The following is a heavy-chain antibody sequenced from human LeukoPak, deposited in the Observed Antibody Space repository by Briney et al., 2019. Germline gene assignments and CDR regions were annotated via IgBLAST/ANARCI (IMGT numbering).Heavy chain of an antibody. Sequence: GGSLRLSCAASGFTFSSYAMSWVRQAPGKGLEWVSYISSSSSYTNYADSVKGRFTISRDNAMNSLYLQMNSLRAEDTAVYYCARDPPYGSGSYFGYWGQGTLVTVSS. CDR3: ARDPPYGSGSYFGY. V-gene: IGHV3-21*01. CDR1: GFTFSSYA. J-gene: IGHJ4*02. D-gene: IGHD3-10*01. CDR2: ISSSSSYT.